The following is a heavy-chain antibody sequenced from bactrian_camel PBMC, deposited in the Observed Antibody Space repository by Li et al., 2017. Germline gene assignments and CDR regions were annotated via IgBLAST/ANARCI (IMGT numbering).Heavy chain of an antibody. Sequence: HVQLVESGGGSVQAGGSLRLSCAASRYMYDNGCMGWFRQAPGKEREGVATIDTDGSTRYADSVKGRFTISQDNAKNTVYLQMNSLKPEDTGTYYCAADRPFCSGDHCQCALAVLWEYRYRSQGTQVTVS. V-gene: IGHV3S53*01. CDR1: RYMYDNGC. J-gene: IGHJ4*01. CDR2: IDTDGST. D-gene: IGHD2*01.